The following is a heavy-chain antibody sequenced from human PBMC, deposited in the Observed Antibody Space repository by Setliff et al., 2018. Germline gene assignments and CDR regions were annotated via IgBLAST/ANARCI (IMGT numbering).Heavy chain of an antibody. CDR2: MYHSGST. CDR1: YYSISSGYY. J-gene: IGHJ3*02. V-gene: IGHV4-38-2*01. D-gene: IGHD2-2*01. Sequence: SETLSLTCAVSYYSISSGYYWGWIRQPPGKGLEWIGSMYHSGSTYYSPSLESRVPISVDMSKNHLSLKLSSVTAADTAVYYCARHIWGAKMQLPHDVFDIWGQGTMVTVSS. CDR3: ARHIWGAKMQLPHDVFDI.